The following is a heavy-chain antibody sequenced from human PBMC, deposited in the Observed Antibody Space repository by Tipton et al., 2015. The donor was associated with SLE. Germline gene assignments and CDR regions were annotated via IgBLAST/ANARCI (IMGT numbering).Heavy chain of an antibody. CDR3: AKSTLRNDYFDH. V-gene: IGHV3-30*02. CDR1: GFTFSTYW. Sequence: SLRLSCAASGFTFSTYWMGWVRQAPGKGLEWVAFIRFDGSNKYYADSVKGRFTSSRDNAKNTLYLQMNSLRPEDTAVYYCAKSTLRNDYFDHWGQGTLVTVSS. D-gene: IGHD5-12*01. J-gene: IGHJ4*02. CDR2: IRFDGSNK.